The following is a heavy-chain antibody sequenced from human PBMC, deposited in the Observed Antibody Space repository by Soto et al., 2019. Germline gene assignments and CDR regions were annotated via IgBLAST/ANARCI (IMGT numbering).Heavy chain of an antibody. CDR1: GVSISFYY. Sequence: PSETLSLTCTVSGVSISFYYWSWIRQPPGKGLEWIAYIDSSGSTKYNPSLKSRVTISLDTSWNLLSLKLNSVTAADTAVYYCAREGYSSRWNPIDYWGQGTQVTVS. V-gene: IGHV4-59*01. CDR2: IDSSGST. D-gene: IGHD6-13*01. CDR3: AREGYSSRWNPIDY. J-gene: IGHJ4*02.